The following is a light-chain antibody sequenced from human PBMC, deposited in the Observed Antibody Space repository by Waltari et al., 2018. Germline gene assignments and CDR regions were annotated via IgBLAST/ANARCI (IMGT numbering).Light chain of an antibody. Sequence: EMVLTQSPAPLSCSPGERPTLSCRASQSVSSSYLAWYQQKPGQAPRLLIYGASSRATGIPDRFSGSGSGTDFTLTISRLEPEDFAVYYCQQYGSSPLTFGGGTKVEIK. CDR1: QSVSSSY. J-gene: IGKJ4*01. V-gene: IGKV3-20*01. CDR2: GAS. CDR3: QQYGSSPLT.